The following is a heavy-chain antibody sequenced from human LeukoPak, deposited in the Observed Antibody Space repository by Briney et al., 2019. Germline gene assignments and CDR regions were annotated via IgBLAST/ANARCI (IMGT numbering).Heavy chain of an antibody. J-gene: IGHJ4*02. CDR3: AVKVAATGFY. V-gene: IGHV4-31*03. Sequence: PSQTLSLTCTVSGASISSVGYYWSWIRQHPGTGLEAIGYMSYSGDTFYNASLKSRVTMSLDTSKKQILLKLNSVTAADTAVYYCAVKVAATGFYWGQGTLVTVS. D-gene: IGHD6-13*01. CDR2: MSYSGDT. CDR1: GASISSVGYY.